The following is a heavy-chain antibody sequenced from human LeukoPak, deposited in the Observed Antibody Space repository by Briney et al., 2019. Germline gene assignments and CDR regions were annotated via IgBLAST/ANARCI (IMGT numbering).Heavy chain of an antibody. CDR1: GLAFSFNA. Sequence: GGSLRLSCAASGLAFSFNAMTWVRQAPGKGLEWVAAIGSSGDNAYYADPVKGRFTISRDNSRNTLYLQMNSLKAEDTAIYYCASFKAGYLYNCFDPWGQGTLVTVSS. J-gene: IGHJ5*02. CDR2: IGSSGDNA. CDR3: ASFKAGYLYNCFDP. D-gene: IGHD3-9*01. V-gene: IGHV3-23*01.